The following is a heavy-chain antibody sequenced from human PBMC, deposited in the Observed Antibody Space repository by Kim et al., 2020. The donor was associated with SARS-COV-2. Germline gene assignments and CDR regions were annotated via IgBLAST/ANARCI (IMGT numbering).Heavy chain of an antibody. Sequence: GESLKISCKGSGYSFTSYWIGWVRQMPGKGLEWMGIIYPGDSDTRYSPSFQGQVTISADKSISTAYLQWSSLKASDTAMYYCARAEWVEMAPPGYFDYWGQGTLVTVSS. V-gene: IGHV5-51*01. CDR1: GYSFTSYW. CDR3: ARAEWVEMAPPGYFDY. J-gene: IGHJ4*02. D-gene: IGHD3-3*01. CDR2: IYPGDSDT.